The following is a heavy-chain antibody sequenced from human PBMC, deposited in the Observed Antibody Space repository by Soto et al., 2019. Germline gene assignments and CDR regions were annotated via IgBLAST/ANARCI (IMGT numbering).Heavy chain of an antibody. J-gene: IGHJ5*02. V-gene: IGHV4-39*01. CDR3: ARHKRRSDNNSWFNWFDP. CDR1: GGSISGSPYY. Sequence: SETLSLTCTVSGGSISGSPYYWGWIRQPPGKGLEWIGSIYYSGNAYYSPSLKSRVTISVDTSKNQFSLRLNSVTAADTAVYYCARHKRRSDNNSWFNWFDPWGQGTLVTVSS. D-gene: IGHD6-13*01. CDR2: IYYSGNA.